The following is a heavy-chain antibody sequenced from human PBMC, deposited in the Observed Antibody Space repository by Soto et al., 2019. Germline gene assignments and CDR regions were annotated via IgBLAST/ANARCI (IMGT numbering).Heavy chain of an antibody. CDR2: IDSRTTTI. CDR1: GFTFSIFS. V-gene: IGHV3-48*02. Sequence: GGSLRLSCAASGFTFSIFSMNWVRQAPGKGLEWVSYIDSRTTTIYYADSVKGRFTISRDNARNSLYLQMNSLRDEDTAVYYCARQTWDYHSSNFDYWGLGTLVTVSS. D-gene: IGHD3-16*01. J-gene: IGHJ4*02. CDR3: ARQTWDYHSSNFDY.